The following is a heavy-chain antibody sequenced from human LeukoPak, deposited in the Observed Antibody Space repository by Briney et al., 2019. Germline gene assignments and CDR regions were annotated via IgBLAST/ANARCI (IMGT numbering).Heavy chain of an antibody. D-gene: IGHD1-26*01. Sequence: ASVKVSCKASGYTFTSYGISWVRQAPGQGLEWMGWISVYNGNTNYAEKLQGRVTMTTDTPTSTAYMELRSLRSDDTALYYCARVASSGNYPGPHDYWGQGTLVTVSS. CDR1: GYTFTSYG. J-gene: IGHJ4*02. CDR3: ARVASSGNYPGPHDY. CDR2: ISVYNGNT. V-gene: IGHV1-18*01.